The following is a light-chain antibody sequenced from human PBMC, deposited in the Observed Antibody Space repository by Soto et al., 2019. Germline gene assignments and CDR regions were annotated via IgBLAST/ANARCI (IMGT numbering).Light chain of an antibody. CDR1: QSVTNF. CDR2: DAS. CDR3: QHRGDWPAT. V-gene: IGKV3-11*01. J-gene: IGKJ3*01. Sequence: ETLLTQSPATRSLSPGERATLSCRASQSVTNFLAWYQPKPGQAPRLLIFDASYRATGVPSRFSGSGSGTDFTLTISSLEPEDFAVYYCQHRGDWPATFGPGTKVEIK.